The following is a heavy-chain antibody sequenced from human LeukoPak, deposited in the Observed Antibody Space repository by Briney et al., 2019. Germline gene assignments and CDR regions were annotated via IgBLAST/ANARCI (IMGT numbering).Heavy chain of an antibody. D-gene: IGHD1-7*01. V-gene: IGHV3-23*01. CDR1: GFTFSSNG. J-gene: IGHJ6*03. Sequence: GGSLRLSCAASGFTFSSNGMTWVRQAPGKGLEWVSTISDSGGGAYYADSVKGRFTISRDSSRSTLYLQMHSLRAEDTAVYYCAKRRGLELLYYYYMDVWGKGTTVTVSS. CDR2: ISDSGGGA. CDR3: AKRRGLELLYYYYMDV.